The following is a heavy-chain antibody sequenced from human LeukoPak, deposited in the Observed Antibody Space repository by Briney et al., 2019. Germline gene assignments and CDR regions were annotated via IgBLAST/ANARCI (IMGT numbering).Heavy chain of an antibody. V-gene: IGHV4-61*02. CDR3: ARRPAYYDFWSRSDAFDI. Sequence: KPSQTLSLTCTVSGGSISSGSYYWRWIRQPAGKGLEWIARIYTSGSTNYNPSLKSRVTISVDTSKNQFSLKLSSVTAADTAVYYCARRPAYYDFWSRSDAFDIWGQGTMVTVSS. CDR2: IYTSGST. CDR1: GGSISSGSYY. D-gene: IGHD3-3*01. J-gene: IGHJ3*02.